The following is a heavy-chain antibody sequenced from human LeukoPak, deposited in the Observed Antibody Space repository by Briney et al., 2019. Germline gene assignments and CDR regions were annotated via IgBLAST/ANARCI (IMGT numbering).Heavy chain of an antibody. Sequence: GGSLRLSCAASEFTFSNYAMSWVRQAPGKGLEWVSGSTGTGYSTYYADSVKGRFTISRDNSKNTLYLQMNSLRAEDTAVYYCVKGGRRGLTSPFDIGAKGTRAPASS. J-gene: IGHJ3*02. CDR3: VKGGRRGLTSPFDI. D-gene: IGHD4-11*01. V-gene: IGHV3-23*01. CDR2: STGTGYST. CDR1: EFTFSNYA.